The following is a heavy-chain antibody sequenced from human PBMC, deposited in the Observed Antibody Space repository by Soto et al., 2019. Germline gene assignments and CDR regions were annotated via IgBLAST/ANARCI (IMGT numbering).Heavy chain of an antibody. Sequence: PCVSLSLSWAAAGCTFRSYSMHWVSPDPGKGLGWVAVISYDGSNKYYADSVKGRFTISRDNSKNTLYLQMNSLRAEDTAVYYCARESGHCSSTSCYKTFYWFDPWGQGTLVTVSS. D-gene: IGHD2-2*02. CDR2: ISYDGSNK. CDR3: ARESGHCSSTSCYKTFYWFDP. CDR1: GCTFRSYS. J-gene: IGHJ5*02. V-gene: IGHV3-30-3*01.